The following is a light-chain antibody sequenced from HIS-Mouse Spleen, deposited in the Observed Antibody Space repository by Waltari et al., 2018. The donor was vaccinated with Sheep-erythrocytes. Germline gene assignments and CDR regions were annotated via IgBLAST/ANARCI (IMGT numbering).Light chain of an antibody. CDR2: AAS. Sequence: DIQMTQSPSSLSASVGDRVTISRRASQSISSYLNWYQQKPGQAPKLLIYAASSLQSGVPSEFSGSRAATDFTLTISSLQPEDVATDYCQQSYSTPPLTFGGGTKVEIK. J-gene: IGKJ4*01. CDR3: QQSYSTPPLT. V-gene: IGKV1-39*01. CDR1: QSISSY.